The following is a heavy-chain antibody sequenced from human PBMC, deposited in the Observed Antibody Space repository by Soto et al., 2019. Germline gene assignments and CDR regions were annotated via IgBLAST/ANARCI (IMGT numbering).Heavy chain of an antibody. V-gene: IGHV1-69*12. CDR3: ARVDSSMFEGGEWFDP. CDR1: GGTFNRQA. Sequence: QVVQSGAEVKKPGSSVKVSCKASGGTFNRQAFSWVRQAPGQGLEWMGGFIPIFDTTDYSQKFQGRVTITADEATSTAYMELSSLTSDDTAVYYCARVDSSMFEGGEWFDPWGQGTLVTVSS. CDR2: FIPIFDTT. D-gene: IGHD3-10*02. J-gene: IGHJ5*02.